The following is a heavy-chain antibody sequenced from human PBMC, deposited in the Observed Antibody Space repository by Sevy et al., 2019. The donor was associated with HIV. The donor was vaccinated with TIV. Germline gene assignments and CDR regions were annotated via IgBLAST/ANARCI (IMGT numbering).Heavy chain of an antibody. CDR1: GFNFNIYS. CDR3: AREGCNRPHDY. Sequence: GGSLRLSCAVSGFNFNIYSMSWVRQAPGKGLEWVSTLSFGCGKINYADSVKGRFIISRDDSKNTLYLQMNSLGAEDTAVYFCAREGCNRPHDYWGQGTLVTVFS. V-gene: IGHV3-23*01. CDR2: LSFGCGKI. J-gene: IGHJ4*02. D-gene: IGHD6-19*01.